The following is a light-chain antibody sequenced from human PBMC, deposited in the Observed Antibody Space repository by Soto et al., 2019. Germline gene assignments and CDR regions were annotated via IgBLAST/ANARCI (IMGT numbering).Light chain of an antibody. J-gene: IGKJ4*01. V-gene: IGKV4-1*01. CDR2: WAS. CDR1: QSVLYTSNNKNY. CDR3: QQYYSTPLT. Sequence: DIVMTQSPDSLAVSLGERATLNCKSSQSVLYTSNNKNYLAWYQQKPRQPPKLLIYWASTRESGVPDRFSGSGSGSEFTLTISSLQAEDVAVYYCQQYYSTPLTFGGGTQVEIK.